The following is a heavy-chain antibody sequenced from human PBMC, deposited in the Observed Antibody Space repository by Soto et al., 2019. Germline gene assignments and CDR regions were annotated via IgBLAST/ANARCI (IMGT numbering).Heavy chain of an antibody. CDR1: GGSISSGCYY. Sequence: PSETLSLTCTVSGGSISSGCYYWSWIRQHPGKGLEWIGYIYYSGSTYYNPSLKSRVTISVDTSKNQFSLKLSSVTAADTAVYYCARGQYSSSSGPHFDYWGQGTLVTVSS. V-gene: IGHV4-31*03. CDR2: IYYSGST. J-gene: IGHJ4*02. D-gene: IGHD6-6*01. CDR3: ARGQYSSSSGPHFDY.